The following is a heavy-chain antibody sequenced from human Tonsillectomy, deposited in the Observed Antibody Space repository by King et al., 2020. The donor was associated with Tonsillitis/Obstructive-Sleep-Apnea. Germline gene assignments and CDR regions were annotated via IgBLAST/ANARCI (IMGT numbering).Heavy chain of an antibody. Sequence: QLVQSGAEVKKPGESLRISCKGSGYSFTTYWITWVRQMPGKGLEWMGRIDPSDSYTNYSPSFQGHVTFSADKSISTAYLQWSSLKASDTAMYYCARQYVGLPAALGHNGFDPWGQGTLVTVSS. CDR1: GYSFTTYW. V-gene: IGHV5-10-1*01. CDR2: IDPSDSYT. D-gene: IGHD2-2*01. J-gene: IGHJ5*02. CDR3: ARQYVGLPAALGHNGFDP.